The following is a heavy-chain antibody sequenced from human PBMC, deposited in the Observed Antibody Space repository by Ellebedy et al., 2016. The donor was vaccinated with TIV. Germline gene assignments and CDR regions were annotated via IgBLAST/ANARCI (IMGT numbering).Heavy chain of an antibody. D-gene: IGHD3-22*01. CDR2: IFSNDEK. CDR3: ARTTLGYYDSSGNRDDAFDI. Sequence: SGPTLVKPTETLTLTCTVSGFSLSNARMGVSWIRQPPGQALEWLAHIFSNDEKSYSTSLKSRLTISKDTSKSQVVLTMTDMDPVDTATYYCARTTLGYYDSSGNRDDAFDIWGQGTMVTVSS. J-gene: IGHJ3*02. V-gene: IGHV2-26*01. CDR1: GFSLSNARMG.